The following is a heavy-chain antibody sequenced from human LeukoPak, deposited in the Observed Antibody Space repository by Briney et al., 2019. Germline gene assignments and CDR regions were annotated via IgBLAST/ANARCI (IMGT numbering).Heavy chain of an antibody. D-gene: IGHD3-10*01. V-gene: IGHV3-21*03. Sequence: GGSLRLSCAASGFTFSDYWMSWVRQAPGKGLEWVSSISSSSSYIYYADSVKGRFTISRDNAKNSLYLQMNSLRAEDTAVYYCARKLWFGEPYYYYYGMDVWGQGTTVTVSS. CDR1: GFTFSDYW. J-gene: IGHJ6*02. CDR2: ISSSSSYI. CDR3: ARKLWFGEPYYYYYGMDV.